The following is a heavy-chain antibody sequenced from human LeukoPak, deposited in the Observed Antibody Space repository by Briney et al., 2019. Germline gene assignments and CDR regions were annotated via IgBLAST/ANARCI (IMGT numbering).Heavy chain of an antibody. D-gene: IGHD5-18*01. J-gene: IGHJ4*02. V-gene: IGHV4-39*07. CDR2: IYYSGST. CDR1: GGSISSSSYY. CDR3: ARDYQGGYGDKTVDY. Sequence: SETLSLTCTVSGGSISSSSYYWGWIRQPPGKGLEWIGNIYYSGSTYYNPSLKSRVTISVDTSKNQFSPKLSSVTAADTAVYYCARDYQGGYGDKTVDYWGQGTLVTVSS.